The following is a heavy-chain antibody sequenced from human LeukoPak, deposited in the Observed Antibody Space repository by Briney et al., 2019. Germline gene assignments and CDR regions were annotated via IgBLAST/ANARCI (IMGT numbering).Heavy chain of an antibody. CDR3: ARSYYFDTSGFYYFDY. D-gene: IGHD3-22*01. J-gene: IGHJ4*02. Sequence: GGSLKISCKGSGYDFTFYWIGWVRQLPGKGLEWMGIIYPGDSETKYSPSFQGQVTISADRSINTAYLQWSSLKASDTAIYYCARSYYFDTSGFYYFDYWGQGTLVTVSS. CDR2: IYPGDSET. V-gene: IGHV5-51*01. CDR1: GYDFTFYW.